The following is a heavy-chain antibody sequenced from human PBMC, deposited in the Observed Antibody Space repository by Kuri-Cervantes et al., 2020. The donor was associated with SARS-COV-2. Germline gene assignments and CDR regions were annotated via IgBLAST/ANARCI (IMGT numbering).Heavy chain of an antibody. CDR1: GFTFSSYE. CDR3: TRWRVGAKT. D-gene: IGHD1-26*01. V-gene: IGHV3-48*03. J-gene: IGHJ4*02. CDR2: ISSTGDTI. Sequence: GGSLRLSCAASGFTFSSYEMNWVRQTPGKGLEWVSYISSTGDTIYYADSVKGRFTISRDNAKNSLYLQTNSLRAEDTAVYYCTRWRVGAKTWGQGTLVTVSS.